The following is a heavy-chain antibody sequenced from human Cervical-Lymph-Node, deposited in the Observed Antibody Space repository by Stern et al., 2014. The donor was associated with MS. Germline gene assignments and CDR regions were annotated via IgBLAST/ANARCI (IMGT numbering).Heavy chain of an antibody. Sequence: VQLVESGPGLVKPSETLSLTCTVSGGAVSDYYWTWIRQRPGKGLEWIGYISDTGTTTYNPSLHSRVTITLDTSQNQVSLRLRSVTAADTAVYYCARDPSTTASDWFFDLWGRGSLVTVSS. V-gene: IGHV4-59*02. CDR2: ISDTGTT. CDR1: GGAVSDYY. D-gene: IGHD2-21*02. CDR3: ARDPSTTASDWFFDL. J-gene: IGHJ2*01.